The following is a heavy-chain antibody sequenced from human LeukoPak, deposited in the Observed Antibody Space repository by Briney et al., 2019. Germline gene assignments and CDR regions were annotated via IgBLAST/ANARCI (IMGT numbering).Heavy chain of an antibody. V-gene: IGHV3-23*01. CDR2: ISGIGWST. CDR1: GCTFSSYA. CDR3: AKVDDYVWGSYRSFDY. Sequence: GGSLRLSCAATGCTFSSYAMSWVRQAPGKGLDWVSSISGIGWSTYYADSVKGRFTIFRDNSKNQLYLQMTSLRAEDTAVYYCAKVDDYVWGSYRSFDYWGQGTLVTVSS. D-gene: IGHD3-16*02. J-gene: IGHJ4*02.